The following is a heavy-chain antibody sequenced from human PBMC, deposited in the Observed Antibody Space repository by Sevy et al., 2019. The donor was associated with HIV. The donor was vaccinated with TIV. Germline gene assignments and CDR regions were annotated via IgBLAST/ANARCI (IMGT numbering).Heavy chain of an antibody. V-gene: IGHV4-34*01. CDR1: GGSFSGYY. D-gene: IGHD4-17*01. CDR3: AREGEEYGDYGDYWYFDL. CDR2: INHSGST. J-gene: IGHJ2*01. Sequence: SETLSLTCAVYGGSFSGYYWSWIRQPPGKGLEWIGEINHSGSTNYNPSLKSRVTISVDTSKNHFSLKLSSVTAADTDVYYRAREGEEYGDYGDYWYFDLWGRGTLVTVSS.